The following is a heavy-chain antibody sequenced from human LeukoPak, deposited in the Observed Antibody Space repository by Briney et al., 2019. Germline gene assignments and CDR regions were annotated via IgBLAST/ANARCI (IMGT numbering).Heavy chain of an antibody. J-gene: IGHJ4*02. CDR3: ARDLHRITMVRGAPFDY. V-gene: IGHV1-18*01. CDR2: ISAYNCNT. D-gene: IGHD3-10*01. Sequence: ASVKVSCKASGYTFTSYGISWVRQAPGQGLEWMGWISAYNCNTNYAQKLQGRVTMTTDTSTSTAYMELRSLRSDDTAVYYCARDLHRITMVRGAPFDYWGQGTLVTVSS. CDR1: GYTFTSYG.